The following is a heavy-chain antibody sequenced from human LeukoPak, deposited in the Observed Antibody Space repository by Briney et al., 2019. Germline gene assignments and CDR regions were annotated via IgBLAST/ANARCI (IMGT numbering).Heavy chain of an antibody. V-gene: IGHV3-7*01. CDR2: IKKDGSEK. J-gene: IGHJ4*02. D-gene: IGHD5-18*01. CDR3: ARDLSGVTGYTYGRGIDY. CDR1: GFTFCSYW. Sequence: GGSLRLSCAASGFTFCSYWMSWVRQAPGKGLEWVANIKKDGSEKYYVDSVKGRFTISRDNAKTSLYLQMNSLRAEDTAVYYCARDLSGVTGYTYGRGIDYWGQGTLVTVSS.